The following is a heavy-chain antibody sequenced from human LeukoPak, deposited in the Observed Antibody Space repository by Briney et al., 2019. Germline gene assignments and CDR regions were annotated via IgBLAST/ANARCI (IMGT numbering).Heavy chain of an antibody. CDR2: ISAYNGNT. CDR1: GYTFTSYG. CDR3: ARDLGYCGGGSCYSGGPSFY. D-gene: IGHD2-15*01. J-gene: IGHJ4*02. V-gene: IGHV1-18*01. Sequence: ASVKVSCKASGYTFTSYGISWVRQAPGQGLEWMGWISAYNGNTNYAQKLQGRVTMTTDTSTSTAYMELRSLRSDDTAVYYCARDLGYCGGGSCYSGGPSFYWGQGTLVTVSS.